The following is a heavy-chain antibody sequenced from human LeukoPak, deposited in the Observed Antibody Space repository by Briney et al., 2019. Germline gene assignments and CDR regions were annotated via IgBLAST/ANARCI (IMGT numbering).Heavy chain of an antibody. CDR3: GSLSRDGYNSPTIT. J-gene: IGHJ4*02. V-gene: IGHV1-69*04. Sequence: SVKVSCKASGGTFSSYAISWVRQAPGQGLEWMGRIIPILGIANYAQKFQGRVTITADKSTSTAYMELSSLRSEDTAVYYCGSLSRDGYNSPTITWGQGTLVPVSS. D-gene: IGHD5-24*01. CDR1: GGTFSSYA. CDR2: IIPILGIA.